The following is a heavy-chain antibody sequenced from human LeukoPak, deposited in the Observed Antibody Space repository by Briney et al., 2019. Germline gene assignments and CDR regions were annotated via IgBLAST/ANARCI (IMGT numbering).Heavy chain of an antibody. CDR3: ARDSKYYDFWSAPRDV. Sequence: GASVKVSCKASGYTFTSYGISWVRQAPGQGLEWMGWISAYNGNTNYAQKLQGRVTMTTDTSTSTAYMELRSLRSDDTAVYYCARDSKYYDFWSAPRDVWGQGTTVTVSS. CDR2: ISAYNGNT. CDR1: GYTFTSYG. D-gene: IGHD3-3*01. J-gene: IGHJ6*02. V-gene: IGHV1-18*01.